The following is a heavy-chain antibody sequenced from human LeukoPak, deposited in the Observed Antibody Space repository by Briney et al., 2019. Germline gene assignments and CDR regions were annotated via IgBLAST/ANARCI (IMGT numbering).Heavy chain of an antibody. CDR1: GFTFSSYS. CDR2: ISSSSGYI. J-gene: IGHJ5*02. CDR3: ARGEDTAMVTGGYNWFDP. Sequence: SGGSLRLSCAASGFTFSSYSMNRVRQAPGKGLEWVSSISSSSGYIYYADSVKGRFTISRDNAKNSLYLQMNSLRAEDTAVYYCARGEDTAMVTGGYNWFDPWGQGTLVTVSS. D-gene: IGHD5-18*01. V-gene: IGHV3-21*01.